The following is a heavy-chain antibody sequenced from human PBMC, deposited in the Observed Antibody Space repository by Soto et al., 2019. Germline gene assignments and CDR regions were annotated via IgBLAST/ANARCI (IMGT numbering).Heavy chain of an antibody. V-gene: IGHV3-21*02. J-gene: IGHJ6*02. CDR3: ARDPPQRLAESYYCGMDV. CDR2: ISGLSSYI. D-gene: IGHD6-25*01. CDR1: GFTFSRYG. Sequence: EVQLVESGGGLVKPGGSLRLSCAASGFTFSRYGMNWVRQAPGKGLELVSSISGLSSYIYYADSVKGRFTVSRDNAKNSLYVQMNSLRAADTAVYYCARDPPQRLAESYYCGMDVWGQGTTVIVSS.